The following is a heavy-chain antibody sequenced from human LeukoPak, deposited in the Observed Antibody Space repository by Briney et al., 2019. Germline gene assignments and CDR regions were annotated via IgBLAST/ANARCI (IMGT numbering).Heavy chain of an antibody. CDR2: ISSSSSYI. D-gene: IGHD2-15*01. CDR3: ARVYCSGGSCYLGFDY. Sequence: GRSLRLSCAASGFTFSSYGMHWVRQAPGKGLEWVSSISSSSSYIYYADSVKGRFTISRDNAKNSLYLQMNSLRAEDTAVYYCARVYCSGGSCYLGFDYWGQGTLVTVSS. CDR1: GFTFSSYG. J-gene: IGHJ4*02. V-gene: IGHV3-21*01.